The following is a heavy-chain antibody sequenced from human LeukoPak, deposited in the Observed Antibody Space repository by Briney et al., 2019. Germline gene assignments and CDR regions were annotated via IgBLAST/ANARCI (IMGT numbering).Heavy chain of an antibody. CDR1: GFTFSTYG. J-gene: IGHJ4*02. Sequence: GGSLRLSCAASGFTFSTYGMGWVRQAPGEGLEWVSSISGSGDSTYYADSVKGRFTISRDNSKNTLYLQMNSLRAEDAAVYYCAKAPVTSCRGAFCYPFDYWGQGTLVTVSS. D-gene: IGHD2-15*01. CDR3: AKAPVTSCRGAFCYPFDY. CDR2: ISGSGDST. V-gene: IGHV3-23*01.